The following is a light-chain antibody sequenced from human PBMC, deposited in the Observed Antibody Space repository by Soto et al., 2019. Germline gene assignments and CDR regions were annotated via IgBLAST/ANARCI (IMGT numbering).Light chain of an antibody. CDR1: QGISSY. CDR2: AAS. CDR3: QQYYSYPLT. Sequence: AIRMTRSASSLSASTGDRVTITCRASQGISSYLVWYQQKPGKAPKLLIYAASTLQSGVPSRFSGSGSGTDFTLTISCLQSEDFATYYCQQYYSYPLTFXGGTKVDIK. J-gene: IGKJ4*01. V-gene: IGKV1-8*01.